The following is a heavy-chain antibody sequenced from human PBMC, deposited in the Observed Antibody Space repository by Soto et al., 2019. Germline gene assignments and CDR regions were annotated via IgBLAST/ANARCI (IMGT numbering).Heavy chain of an antibody. D-gene: IGHD2-2*01. J-gene: IGHJ6*02. CDR2: ISSSSSTI. CDR3: ARAMEEPDLGYCSSTSCHRRYYYYGMDV. Sequence: PGGSLRLSCAASGSTFSSYSMNWVRQAPGKGLEWVSYISSSSSTIYYADSVKGRFTISRDNAKNSLYLQMNSLRDEDTAVYYCARAMEEPDLGYCSSTSCHRRYYYYGMDVWGQGTTVTVSS. V-gene: IGHV3-48*02. CDR1: GSTFSSYS.